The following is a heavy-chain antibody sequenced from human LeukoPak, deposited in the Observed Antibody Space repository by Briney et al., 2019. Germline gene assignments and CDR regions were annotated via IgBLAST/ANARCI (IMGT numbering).Heavy chain of an antibody. V-gene: IGHV1-69*05. CDR2: IIHIFGTA. CDR3: ATMLYCSGGSCYQPGDYYYYYMDV. J-gene: IGHJ6*03. Sequence: SVKVSCKASGGTFSSYAISWVRQAPGQGLAWMGGIIHIFGTANYAQKFKGRITITTDESTSTAYMELSSLRSEDTAVYYCATMLYCSGGSCYQPGDYYYYYMDVWGKGTTVTVSS. D-gene: IGHD2-15*01. CDR1: GGTFSSYA.